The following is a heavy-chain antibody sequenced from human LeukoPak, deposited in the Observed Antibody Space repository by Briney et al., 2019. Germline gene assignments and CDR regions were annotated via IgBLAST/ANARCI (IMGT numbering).Heavy chain of an antibody. V-gene: IGHV1-24*01. J-gene: IGHJ4*02. CDR2: FDPEDGET. CDR1: GYTLTELS. Sequence: ASVKVSCKVSGYTLTELSMHWVRQAPGKGLEWMGGFDPEDGETIYAQRFQGRVTMTEDTSTDTTYMELSSLRSEDTAVHYCATGPFGVRTFDYWGQGTLVTVSS. CDR3: ATGPFGVRTFDY. D-gene: IGHD3-3*01.